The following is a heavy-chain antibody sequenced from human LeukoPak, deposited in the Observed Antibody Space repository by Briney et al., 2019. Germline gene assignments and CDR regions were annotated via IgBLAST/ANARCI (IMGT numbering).Heavy chain of an antibody. V-gene: IGHV1-69*13. CDR2: IIPIFGTA. Sequence: ASVKVSCKASGGTFSSYAISWVRQAPGQGLEWMGGIIPIFGTANYAQKFQGRVTITADESTSTAYMELSSLRSEDTAVYYCARGARGYSYGSVDYWGQGTLVTVSS. J-gene: IGHJ4*02. D-gene: IGHD5-18*01. CDR1: GGTFSSYA. CDR3: ARGARGYSYGSVDY.